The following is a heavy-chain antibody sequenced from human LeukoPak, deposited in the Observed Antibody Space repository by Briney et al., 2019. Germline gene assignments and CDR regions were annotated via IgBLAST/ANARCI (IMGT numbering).Heavy chain of an antibody. J-gene: IGHJ4*02. CDR3: AREVDPDYLAFFDY. CDR1: GGSISSPNSY. Sequence: SETLSLTCTVSGGSISSPNSYWGWIRQPPGKGLEWIGSIYYSGSTYYNPSLKSRVTISVDTSKNRFSLKLSSVTAADTAVYYCAREVDPDYLAFFDYWGQGTLVTVSS. CDR2: IYYSGST. V-gene: IGHV4-39*07. D-gene: IGHD2/OR15-2a*01.